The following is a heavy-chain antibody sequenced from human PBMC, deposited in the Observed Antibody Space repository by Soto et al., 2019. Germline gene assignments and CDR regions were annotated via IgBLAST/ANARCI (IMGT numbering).Heavy chain of an antibody. CDR1: GPSISGFY. Sequence: LSETLSLTCTVSGPSISGFYWSWIRKSAGKGLEWIGRIYATGTTDYNPSLKSRVMMSVDTSKKQFSLKLRSVTAADTAVYYCVRDGTKTLRDWFDPWGQGISVTV. D-gene: IGHD1-1*01. V-gene: IGHV4-4*07. CDR2: IYATGTT. CDR3: VRDGTKTLRDWFDP. J-gene: IGHJ5*02.